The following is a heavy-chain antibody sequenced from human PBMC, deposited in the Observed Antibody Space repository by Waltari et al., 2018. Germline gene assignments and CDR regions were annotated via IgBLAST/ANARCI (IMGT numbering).Heavy chain of an antibody. J-gene: IGHJ6*02. V-gene: IGHV3-33*01. CDR2: IWYDGSNK. Sequence: QVQLVESGGGVAQPGRSLRLSCAASGFTFSSYGMHWVRQAPGKGLEWVAVIWYDGSNKYYADSGKGRFTISRDNSKNTLYLQMNSLRAEDTAVYYCARPFIPSVTTPPGYYYYGMDVWGQGTTVTVSS. CDR3: ARPFIPSVTTPPGYYYYGMDV. CDR1: GFTFSSYG. D-gene: IGHD4-17*01.